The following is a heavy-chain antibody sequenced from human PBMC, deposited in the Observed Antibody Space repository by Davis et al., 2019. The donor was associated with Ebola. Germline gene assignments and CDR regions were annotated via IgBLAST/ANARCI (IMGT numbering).Heavy chain of an antibody. Sequence: MPSETLSLTCTVSGGSIISSSSYWGWIRQPPRKGLEWIGSIYYSGITYYNPSLKSRVTISVDTSKNQFSLKLSSVTAADTAVYYCARDVGYCTNGVCFGEYYFDYWGQGTLVTVSS. CDR1: GGSIISSSSY. V-gene: IGHV4-39*07. D-gene: IGHD2-8*01. CDR3: ARDVGYCTNGVCFGEYYFDY. CDR2: IYYSGIT. J-gene: IGHJ4*02.